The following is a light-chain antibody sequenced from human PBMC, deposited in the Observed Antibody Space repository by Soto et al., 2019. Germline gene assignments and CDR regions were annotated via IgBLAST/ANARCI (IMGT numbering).Light chain of an antibody. J-gene: IGKJ1*01. CDR1: QSIRRY. V-gene: IGKV1-39*01. CDR2: AAS. CDR3: QQSYKSHPT. Sequence: MSDSVSSVSASVADRASLSCRESQSIRRYLNWYQQKPGKAPKVLIYAASSLQSGVPSRFSGSGSGTDFTLTISSLQPEDSETYYCQQSYKSHPTFGQGTKVDIK.